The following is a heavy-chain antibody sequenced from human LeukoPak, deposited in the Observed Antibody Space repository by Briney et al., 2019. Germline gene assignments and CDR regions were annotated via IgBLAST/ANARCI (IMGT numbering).Heavy chain of an antibody. CDR3: ARGRLVYVELGLRFDY. J-gene: IGHJ4*02. Sequence: ASVKVSCKASGYTFTGYYMHWVRQAPGQGLEWTGRINPNSGGTNYAQKFQGRVTMTRDTSISIAYMELSRLRSDDTAVYYCARGRLVYVELGLRFDYWGQGTLVTVSS. CDR2: INPNSGGT. D-gene: IGHD1-7*01. V-gene: IGHV1-2*06. CDR1: GYTFTGYY.